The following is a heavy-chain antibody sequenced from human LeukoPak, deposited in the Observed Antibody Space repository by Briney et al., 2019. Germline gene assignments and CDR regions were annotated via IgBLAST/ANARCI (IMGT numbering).Heavy chain of an antibody. Sequence: GASVKVSCKVSGYTLTELSMHWVRQAPGKGLEWMGGFDPEDGETIYAQEFQGRVTMNEDTSTDTAYMELSSLRSEDTAVYYCATGGSGSYHNWFDPWGQGTLVTVSS. V-gene: IGHV1-24*01. D-gene: IGHD1-26*01. CDR3: ATGGSGSYHNWFDP. J-gene: IGHJ5*02. CDR1: GYTLTELS. CDR2: FDPEDGET.